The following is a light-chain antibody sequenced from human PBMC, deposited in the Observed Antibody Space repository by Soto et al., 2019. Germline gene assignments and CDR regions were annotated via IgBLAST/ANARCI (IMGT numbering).Light chain of an antibody. CDR3: AAWDDSLNAVV. V-gene: IGLV1-44*01. Sequence: QLVLTQPPSASGTPGQRVTISCSGSNSNIGSNTVDWYQQFPGTAPKLLIHSTNQRPSGVPDRFSGSKSGTSVSLAISGLQSEDEADYSCAAWDDSLNAVVFGGGTKVTVL. CDR2: STN. J-gene: IGLJ2*01. CDR1: NSNIGSNT.